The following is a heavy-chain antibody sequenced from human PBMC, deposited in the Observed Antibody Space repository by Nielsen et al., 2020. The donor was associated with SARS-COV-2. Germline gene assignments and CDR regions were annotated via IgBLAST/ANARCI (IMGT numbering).Heavy chain of an antibody. CDR1: GFTFSSYA. CDR2: ISYDGSVK. D-gene: IGHD6-13*01. V-gene: IGHV3-30*04. J-gene: IGHJ4*02. Sequence: GESLKISCAASGFTFSSYAMHRVRQAPGKGLEWVTFISYDGSVKYYADSVKGRFTISTDLSNNTLYLQMNSLRVEDTAIYYCTKGAQLGDYWGQGTLVTVSS. CDR3: TKGAQLGDY.